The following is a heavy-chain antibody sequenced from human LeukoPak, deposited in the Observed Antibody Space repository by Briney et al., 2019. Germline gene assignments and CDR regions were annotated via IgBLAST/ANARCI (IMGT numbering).Heavy chain of an antibody. J-gene: IGHJ4*02. CDR3: VRGFPLRSAYLGDDY. CDR2: IKQDGSEK. Sequence: PGGSLRLSCAASGFTFSSYWMSWVRQAPGKGLEWVANIKQDGSEKYYVDSVKGRFTISRDNAKNSLYLQMNSLRAEDTAVYYCVRGFPLRSAYLGDDYWGQGILVTVSS. CDR1: GFTFSSYW. D-gene: IGHD3-16*01. V-gene: IGHV3-7*01.